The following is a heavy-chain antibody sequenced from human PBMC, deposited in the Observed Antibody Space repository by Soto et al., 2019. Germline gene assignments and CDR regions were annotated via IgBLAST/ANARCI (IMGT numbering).Heavy chain of an antibody. CDR1: GGSISSYY. D-gene: IGHD3-9*01. CDR3: TRALILTGYYIHDALDI. Sequence: PSETLSLTCTVSGGSISSYYWSWIRQPPGKGLEWIGYIYYSGSTNYNPSLKSRVTISVDTSKNQFSLKLSSVTAADTAVYYCTRALILTGYYIHDALDIWGQGTMVTFS. J-gene: IGHJ3*02. CDR2: IYYSGST. V-gene: IGHV4-59*01.